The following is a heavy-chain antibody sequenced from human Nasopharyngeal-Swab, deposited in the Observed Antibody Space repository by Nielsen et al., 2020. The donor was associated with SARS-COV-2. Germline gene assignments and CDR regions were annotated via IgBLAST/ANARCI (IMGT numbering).Heavy chain of an antibody. CDR1: GYIFTSNV. Sequence: GSVQVSCKASGYIFTSNVLNWVRQAPGQGPEHIGWIRTKTGAPTYVQVFTVRFVISLDTSVSTTYLQISSLKADDTAVYYCARENQEYDNIWIDYWGQGTQVTVSS. CDR3: ARENQEYDNIWIDY. CDR2: IRTKTGAP. J-gene: IGHJ4*02. D-gene: IGHD1-1*01. V-gene: IGHV7-4-1*02.